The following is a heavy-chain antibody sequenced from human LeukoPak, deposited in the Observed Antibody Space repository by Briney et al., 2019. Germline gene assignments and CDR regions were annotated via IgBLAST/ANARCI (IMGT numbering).Heavy chain of an antibody. CDR2: ISSRGDTI. J-gene: IGHJ4*02. Sequence: GGSPRLSCTASGFTFSDYYMTWIRQAPGKGLEWVSYISSRGDTIYYADSVKGRFTISRDNAKNSLYLQMNSLRAGDTAVYYCARDKYNSGAYGDLDHWGQGALVTVSS. D-gene: IGHD6-19*01. CDR1: GFTFSDYY. V-gene: IGHV3-11*04. CDR3: ARDKYNSGAYGDLDH.